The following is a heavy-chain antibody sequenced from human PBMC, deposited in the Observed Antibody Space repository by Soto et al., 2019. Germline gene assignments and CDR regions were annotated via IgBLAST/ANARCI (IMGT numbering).Heavy chain of an antibody. J-gene: IGHJ5*02. Sequence: PSETLSLTCAVSGGSISSGGYSWSWIRQPPGKGLRGIGYIYHSGSTYYNPSLKSRVTISVDRSKNQFSLKLSSVTAADTAVYYCARVPGPWGQGSLVTVSS. V-gene: IGHV4-30-2*01. CDR1: GGSISSGGYS. CDR2: IYHSGST. CDR3: ARVPGP.